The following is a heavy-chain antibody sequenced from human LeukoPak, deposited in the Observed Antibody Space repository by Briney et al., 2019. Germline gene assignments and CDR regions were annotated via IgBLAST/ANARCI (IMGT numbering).Heavy chain of an antibody. V-gene: IGHV3-53*05. CDR3: ARPPGVWAAAGTGWFDP. CDR1: GFTVSSKY. J-gene: IGHJ5*02. Sequence: GGSLRLSCAASGFTVSSKYMSWVHQAPGKGLEWVSVIYSGGSTYYADSVKGRFTISRDNSKNTLYLQMNSLRAEDTAVYYCARPPGVWAAAGTGWFDPWGQGTLVTVSS. D-gene: IGHD6-13*01. CDR2: IYSGGST.